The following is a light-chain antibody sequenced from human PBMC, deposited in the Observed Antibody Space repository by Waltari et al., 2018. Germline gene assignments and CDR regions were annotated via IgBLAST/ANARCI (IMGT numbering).Light chain of an antibody. CDR1: ESGSRA. CDR2: GAS. CDR3: QHYLRLPVT. Sequence: EIVLTLSSGTPSLSVGGRATVSCRSSESGSRALAWYQQKPGQAPRLLIYGASTRATGMPDRFSGSGSGTDFSLTISRLEPDDFAVYYCQHYLRLPVTFGQGTTVEI. J-gene: IGKJ1*01. V-gene: IGKV3-20*01.